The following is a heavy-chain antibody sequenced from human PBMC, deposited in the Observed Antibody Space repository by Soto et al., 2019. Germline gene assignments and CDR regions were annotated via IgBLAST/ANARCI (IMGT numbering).Heavy chain of an antibody. CDR1: GYTFTSYG. J-gene: IGHJ5*02. D-gene: IGHD3-9*01. Sequence: QVQLVQSGAEVKKPGASVKVSCKASGYTFTSYGISWVRQAPGQGLEWMGWISAYNGNTNYAQKLQGRVTMTTDTHTSTAYMELRSLRSDDTAVYYCARDRYDILTGPGWFDPWGQGTLVTVSS. CDR2: ISAYNGNT. V-gene: IGHV1-18*01. CDR3: ARDRYDILTGPGWFDP.